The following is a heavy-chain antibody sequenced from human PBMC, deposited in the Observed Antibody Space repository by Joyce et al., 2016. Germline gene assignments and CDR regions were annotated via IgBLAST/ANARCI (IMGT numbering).Heavy chain of an antibody. CDR2: IKRKADGGTT. Sequence: EVQLVESGGDLVKPGGSLTLSCAASGFTFTNAWMSWVRQAPGKGLELVAHIKRKADGGTTDYTAPVKGRFTISRDDSKNTLYLQMNSLKTEDTAVYYCTTKGRMLTDLLTPYWGQGTLVTVSS. CDR1: GFTFTNAW. V-gene: IGHV3-15*01. J-gene: IGHJ4*02. CDR3: TTKGRMLTDLLTPY. D-gene: IGHD2-15*01.